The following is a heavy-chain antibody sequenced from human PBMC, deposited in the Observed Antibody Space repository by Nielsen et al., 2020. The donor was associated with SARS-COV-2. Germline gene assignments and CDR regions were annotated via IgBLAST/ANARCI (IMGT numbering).Heavy chain of an antibody. CDR1: GFTFDDYA. V-gene: IGHV3-9*01. Sequence: CAASGFTFDDYAMHWVRQAPGKGLEWVSGISWNSGSIGYADSVKGRFTISRDNAKNSLYLQMNSLRAEDTALYYCAKSAYGSGSYYNPPHYFDYWGQGTLVTVSS. CDR3: AKSAYGSGSYYNPPHYFDY. CDR2: ISWNSGSI. D-gene: IGHD3-10*01. J-gene: IGHJ4*02.